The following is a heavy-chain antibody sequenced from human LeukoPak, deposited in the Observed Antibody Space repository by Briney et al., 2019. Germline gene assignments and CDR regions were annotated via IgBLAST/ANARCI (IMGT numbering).Heavy chain of an antibody. Sequence: GASVTVSCKASGYTFTSYYMHWVRQAPGQGLEWMGIINPSGGSTSYAQKFQGRVTMTRDMSTSTVYMELSSLRSEDTAVYYCARDTPTWSDTAMVVGELNAFDIWGQGTMVTVSS. V-gene: IGHV1-46*01. CDR3: ARDTPTWSDTAMVVGELNAFDI. J-gene: IGHJ3*02. D-gene: IGHD5-18*01. CDR1: GYTFTSYY. CDR2: INPSGGST.